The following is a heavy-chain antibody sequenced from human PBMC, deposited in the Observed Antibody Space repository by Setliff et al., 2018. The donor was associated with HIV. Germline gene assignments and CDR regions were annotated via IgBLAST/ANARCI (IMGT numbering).Heavy chain of an antibody. CDR2: INTSGTT. D-gene: IGHD3-22*01. CDR3: ARQTYYYDNSGHNWFDP. V-gene: IGHV4-61*08. CDR1: GGSISSGGYY. J-gene: IGHJ5*02. Sequence: SETLSLTCTVSGGSISSGGYYWSWIRQPPGKGLEWIGYINTSGTTNYNPSLKSRVTISVDTSKNQFSLKLSSVTAADTAVYFCARQTYYYDNSGHNWFDPWGQGTLVTVSS.